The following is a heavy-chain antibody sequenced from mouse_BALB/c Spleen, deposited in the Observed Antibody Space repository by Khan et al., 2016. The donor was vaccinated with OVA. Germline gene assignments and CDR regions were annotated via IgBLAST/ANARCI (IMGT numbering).Heavy chain of an antibody. CDR2: IDPFNGGT. CDR3: ARGAFGY. Sequence: VRLQQSGPELMKPGASVNISCKASGYSFTSYYIHWVKQSHGKSLEWIGYIDPFNGGTDYNQKFKGKATLTVDKSSSTAYMLLRSLTSEDSAVYYCARGAFGYWGQGTLVTVSA. J-gene: IGHJ3*01. V-gene: IGHV1-31*01. CDR1: GYSFTSYY.